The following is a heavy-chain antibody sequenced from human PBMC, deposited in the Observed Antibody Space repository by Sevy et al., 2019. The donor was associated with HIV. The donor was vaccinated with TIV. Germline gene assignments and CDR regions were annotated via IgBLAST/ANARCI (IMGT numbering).Heavy chain of an antibody. D-gene: IGHD3-22*01. J-gene: IGHJ4*02. CDR3: AKGSLHYYDSSGYYYVGFDY. Sequence: GGYLRLSCAASGFTFSSYAMSWVRQAPGKGLEWVSAISGSGGSTYYADSVKGRFTISRDNSKNTLYLQMNSLRAEDTAVYYCAKGSLHYYDSSGYYYVGFDYWGQGTLVTVSS. CDR1: GFTFSSYA. V-gene: IGHV3-23*01. CDR2: ISGSGGST.